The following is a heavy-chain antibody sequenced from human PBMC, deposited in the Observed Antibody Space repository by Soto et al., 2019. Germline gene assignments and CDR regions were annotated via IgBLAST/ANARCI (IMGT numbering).Heavy chain of an antibody. V-gene: IGHV3-7*01. CDR3: ARDIPEDTAAVVAATQGHHWFDP. CDR2: INQDDSQK. CDR1: GCAFRRGV. J-gene: IGHJ5*02. Sequence: PGGALGLSLGGSGCAFRRGVMSWVRQAPGKGVQWVANINQDDSQKTPGDSAKGRFTISRDNAKNSLYLKMNSLRAEDTAVYYCARDIPEDTAAVVAATQGHHWFDPWGPGT. D-gene: IGHD2-15*01.